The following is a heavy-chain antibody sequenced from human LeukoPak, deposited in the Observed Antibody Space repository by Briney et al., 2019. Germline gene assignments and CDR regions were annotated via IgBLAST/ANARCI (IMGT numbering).Heavy chain of an antibody. CDR2: ISYDGSNK. CDR1: GFTFSSYA. Sequence: PGGSLRLSCAASGFTFSSYAMHWVRQAPGKGLEWVAVISYDGSNKYYADSVKGRFTISRDNSKNTLYLQMNGLRAEDTAVYYCAKESQGYFDYWGQGTLVTVSS. J-gene: IGHJ4*02. CDR3: AKESQGYFDY. V-gene: IGHV3-30*04.